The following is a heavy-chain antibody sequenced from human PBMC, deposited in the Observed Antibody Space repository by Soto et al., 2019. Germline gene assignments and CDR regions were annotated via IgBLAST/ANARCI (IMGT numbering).Heavy chain of an antibody. D-gene: IGHD3-22*01. CDR3: ARQHYYDSSGYYTWN. CDR1: GGSIRSNIYY. Sequence: QLQLQESGPGLVKPSETLSLTCSVSGGSIRSNIYYWCWIRQPPGKGREWIATVHYSGSTYYTPSLKNRVTISADTSKNQFSLRLNSVTAADTAVYYCARQHYYDSSGYYTWNWGQGTLVTVSS. J-gene: IGHJ4*02. V-gene: IGHV4-39*01. CDR2: VHYSGST.